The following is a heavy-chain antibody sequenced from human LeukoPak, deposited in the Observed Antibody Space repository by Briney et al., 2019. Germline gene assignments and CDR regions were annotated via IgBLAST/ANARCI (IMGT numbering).Heavy chain of an antibody. Sequence: GGSLRLPCAASGFTFSSYAMSWVRQAPGKGLEWVSAISGSGGSTYYADSVKGRFTISRDNSKNTLYLQMNSLRAEDTAVYYCAKDRGEDSSWYYFDYWGQGTLVTVSS. CDR3: AKDRGEDSSWYYFDY. J-gene: IGHJ4*02. V-gene: IGHV3-23*01. CDR2: ISGSGGST. D-gene: IGHD6-13*01. CDR1: GFTFSSYA.